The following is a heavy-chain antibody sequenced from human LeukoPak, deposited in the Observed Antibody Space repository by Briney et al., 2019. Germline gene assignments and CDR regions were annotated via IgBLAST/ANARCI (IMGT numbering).Heavy chain of an antibody. V-gene: IGHV4-34*01. Sequence: SETLSLTCAVYGGSFSGYYWSWIRQPPGKGLEWIGEINHSGSTNYNPSLKSRVTISVDTSKNQFSLKLSSVTAADTAVYYCAKFSSGWPKEYFQHWGQGTLVTVSS. CDR1: GGSFSGYY. D-gene: IGHD6-19*01. CDR3: AKFSSGWPKEYFQH. J-gene: IGHJ1*01. CDR2: INHSGST.